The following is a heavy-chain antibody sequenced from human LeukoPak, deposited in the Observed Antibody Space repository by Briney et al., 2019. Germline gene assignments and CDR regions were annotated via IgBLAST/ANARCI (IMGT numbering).Heavy chain of an antibody. J-gene: IGHJ6*03. V-gene: IGHV1-69*05. CDR3: ARSYHYYYYMDV. CDR1: GYTFTGYY. CDR2: IIPIFGTA. Sequence: SSVKVSCQASGYTFTGYYMHWVRQAPGRGLEWMGGIIPIFGTANYAQKFQGRVTMTTDTSTSTAYMELSSLRSEDMAVYYCARSYHYYYYMDVWGKGTTVTVSS.